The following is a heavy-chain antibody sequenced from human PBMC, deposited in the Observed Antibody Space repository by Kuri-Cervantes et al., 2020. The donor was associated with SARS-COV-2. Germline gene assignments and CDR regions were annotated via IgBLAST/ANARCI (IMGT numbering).Heavy chain of an antibody. CDR2: INHSGST. CDR3: ARILPAAIDLGDGMDV. D-gene: IGHD2-2*02. Sequence: GSLRLSCAVYGGSFSGYYWSWIRQPPGKGLEWIGEINHSGSTNYNPSLKSRVTISVDTSKNQFSLKLSSVTAADTAVYYCARILPAAIDLGDGMDVWGQGTTVTVSS. V-gene: IGHV4-34*01. CDR1: GGSFSGYY. J-gene: IGHJ6*02.